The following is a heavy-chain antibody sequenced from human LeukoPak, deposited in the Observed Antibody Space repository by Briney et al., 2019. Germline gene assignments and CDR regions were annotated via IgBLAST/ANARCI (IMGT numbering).Heavy chain of an antibody. CDR3: ARYFRGSRYYYMDV. V-gene: IGHV7-4-1*02. D-gene: IGHD3-10*01. CDR1: GYTFTSYA. CDR2: INTNTGNP. J-gene: IGHJ6*03. Sequence: ASVKLSCKASGYTFTSYAMNWVRQAPGQGLEWMGWINTNTGNPTYAQGFTGRFVFSLDTSVSTAYLQISSLKAEDTAVYCCARYFRGSRYYYMDVWGKGTTVTVSS.